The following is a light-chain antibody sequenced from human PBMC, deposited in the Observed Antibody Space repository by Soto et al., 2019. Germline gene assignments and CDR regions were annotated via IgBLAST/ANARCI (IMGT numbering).Light chain of an antibody. CDR2: DVS. CDR1: SSDVGVYDY. J-gene: IGLJ2*01. CDR3: SSYTTSSTVV. V-gene: IGLV2-14*03. Sequence: QSALTQPASVSGSPGQSITISCTGTSSDVGVYDYVSWYQQHPGKAPKLMICDVSTRPSGVSNRFSGSKSGNTASLTISGLQAEDEGDYYCSSYTTSSTVVFGGGTQLTVL.